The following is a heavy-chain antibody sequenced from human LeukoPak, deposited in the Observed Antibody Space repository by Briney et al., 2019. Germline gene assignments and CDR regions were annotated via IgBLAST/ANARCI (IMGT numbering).Heavy chain of an antibody. J-gene: IGHJ4*02. V-gene: IGHV3-53*01. D-gene: IGHD2-2*03. CDR1: GFTVNSNS. Sequence: QPGGSLRLSCTVSGFTVNSNSMSWVRQAQGKGLEWVSFIYSGGSTQYSDSVKGRFTISRDNAKNSLYLQMNSQRAEDTGVYYCARDGSVVSGRYFDYWGQGTLVTVSS. CDR2: IYSGGST. CDR3: ARDGSVVSGRYFDY.